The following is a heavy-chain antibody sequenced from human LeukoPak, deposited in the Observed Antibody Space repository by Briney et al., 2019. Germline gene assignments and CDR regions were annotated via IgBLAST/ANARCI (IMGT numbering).Heavy chain of an antibody. CDR3: ARRFCGEPFDY. D-gene: IGHD4-17*01. V-gene: IGHV4-59*01. J-gene: IGHJ4*02. CDR2: IYYSGST. CDR1: GGSISSYY. Sequence: SGTLSLTCTVSGGSISSYYWSWIRQPPGKGLEWIGYIYYSGSTNYNPSLKSRVTISVDTSKNQFSLKLSSVTAADTAVYYGARRFCGEPFDYWGQGTLVTVSS.